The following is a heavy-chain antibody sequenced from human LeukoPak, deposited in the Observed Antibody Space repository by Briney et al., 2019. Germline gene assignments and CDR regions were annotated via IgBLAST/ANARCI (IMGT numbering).Heavy chain of an antibody. V-gene: IGHV3-30-3*01. CDR1: GFTFSSYA. CDR3: LCRAVAGHDSIDY. CDR2: ISYDGSNK. Sequence: GGSLRLSCAASGFTFSSYAMHWVRQAPGKGLEWVAVISYDGSNKYYADSVKGRFTISRDNSKNTLYLQMNSLRAEDTAVYYCLCRAVAGHDSIDYWGQGTLVTVSS. J-gene: IGHJ4*02. D-gene: IGHD6-19*01.